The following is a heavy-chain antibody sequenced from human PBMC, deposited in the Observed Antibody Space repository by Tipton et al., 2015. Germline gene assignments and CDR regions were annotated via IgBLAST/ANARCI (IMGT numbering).Heavy chain of an antibody. V-gene: IGHV4-4*02. CDR2: IYHSGST. CDR3: ACQDYDSLTRDYQTVDY. Sequence: TLSLTCAVSGGSISSSNWWSWVRQPPGKGLEWIGEIYHSGSTNYNPSFKSRVTISIDTSKNQFSLNLSSVTAADTAVYYCACQDYDSLTRDYQTVDYWGQGTLVTVSS. D-gene: IGHD3-9*01. CDR1: GGSISSSNW. J-gene: IGHJ4*02.